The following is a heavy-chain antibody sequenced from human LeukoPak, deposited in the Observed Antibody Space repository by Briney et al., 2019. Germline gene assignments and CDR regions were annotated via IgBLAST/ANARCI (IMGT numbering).Heavy chain of an antibody. CDR3: AKDCGGDCYSAFDY. Sequence: GRSLRLSCAASGFTFDDYAMHWVRHAPGKGLEWVSGISWDSGSIGYADSVKGRFTISRDNAKNSLYLQMNSLRAEDTALYYCAKDCGGDCYSAFDYWGQGTLVTVSS. CDR1: GFTFDDYA. D-gene: IGHD2-21*02. V-gene: IGHV3-9*01. CDR2: ISWDSGSI. J-gene: IGHJ4*02.